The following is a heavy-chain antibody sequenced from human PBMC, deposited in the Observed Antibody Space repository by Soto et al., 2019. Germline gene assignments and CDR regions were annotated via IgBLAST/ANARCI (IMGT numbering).Heavy chain of an antibody. CDR2: IWYDGSNK. D-gene: IGHD4-17*01. CDR1: GFTFSSYG. Sequence: QVQLVESGGGVVQPGRSLRLSCAASGFTFSSYGMHWVRQAPGKGLEWVAVIWYDGSNKYYADSVKGRVTISRDNSKNTRHLQTNSRRAEDTAVCYCARVRDYGGNSGWGQGTLVTVSP. V-gene: IGHV3-33*01. CDR3: ARVRDYGGNSG. J-gene: IGHJ4*02.